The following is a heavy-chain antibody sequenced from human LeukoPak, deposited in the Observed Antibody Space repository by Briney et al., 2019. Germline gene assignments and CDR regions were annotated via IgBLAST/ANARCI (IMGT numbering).Heavy chain of an antibody. D-gene: IGHD1-1*01. CDR3: ATDTTGTTAGVDAFDI. CDR1: GYTFTSYG. CDR2: ISAYNGNT. V-gene: IGHV1-18*01. J-gene: IGHJ3*02. Sequence: GASVKVSCKASGYTFTSYGISWVRQAPGQGLEWMGWISAYNGNTNYAQKLQGRVTMTEDTSTDTAYMELSSLRSEDTAVYYCATDTTGTTAGVDAFDIWGQGTMVTVSS.